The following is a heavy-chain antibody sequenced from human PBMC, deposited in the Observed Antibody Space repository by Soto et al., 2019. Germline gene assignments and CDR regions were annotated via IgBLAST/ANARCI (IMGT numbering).Heavy chain of an antibody. J-gene: IGHJ6*02. Sequence: QVQLVQSGGEVKKPGASVKVSCKTSGYSFTTSGISWVRQSAGQGLEWMGWISGYNGNTHYAQKFQGRVSMTTDTSTSTAYMELRSLRSDDTAVYYCAREGPAPYYYYGMDVWGQGTTVTVSS. V-gene: IGHV1-18*01. CDR3: AREGPAPYYYYGMDV. CDR1: GYSFTTSG. CDR2: ISGYNGNT.